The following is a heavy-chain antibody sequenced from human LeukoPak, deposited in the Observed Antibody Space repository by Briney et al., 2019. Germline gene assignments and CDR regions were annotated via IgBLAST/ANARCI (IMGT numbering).Heavy chain of an antibody. CDR3: ARIGFAGVSGHDY. V-gene: IGHV4-38-2*02. CDR1: GYSISSNFY. Sequence: SETLSLTCTVSGYSISSNFYWGWIRQSPAKGLEWIGSIYHSGSTYYNPSLKNRITISVDTSTNQFSLKLSSVTAADTAVYYCARIGFAGVSGHDYWGQGTLVTVSS. D-gene: IGHD3-10*01. J-gene: IGHJ4*02. CDR2: IYHSGST.